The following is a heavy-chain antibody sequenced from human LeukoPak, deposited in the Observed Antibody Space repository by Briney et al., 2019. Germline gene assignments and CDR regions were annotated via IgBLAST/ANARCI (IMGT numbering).Heavy chain of an antibody. CDR1: GGSISSYY. CDR3: ATGAYSSRIYYYCCMDV. V-gene: IGHV4-4*09. J-gene: IGHJ6*03. Sequence: SETLSLTCTVSGGSISSYYWSWIRQPPGKGLEWIGYIYTSGSTNYNPSLKSRVTISVDTSKSQFSLKLSSVTAADTAVYYCATGAYSSRIYYYCCMDVWGKGTTVSVSS. CDR2: IYTSGST. D-gene: IGHD6-13*01.